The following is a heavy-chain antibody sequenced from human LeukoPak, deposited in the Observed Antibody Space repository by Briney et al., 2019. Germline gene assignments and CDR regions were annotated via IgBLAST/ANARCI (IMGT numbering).Heavy chain of an antibody. CDR3: ARGGYYDSSGYWWNDAFDI. CDR1: GDTFSSYA. D-gene: IGHD3-22*01. CDR2: IIPIFGTA. V-gene: IGHV1-69*05. J-gene: IGHJ3*02. Sequence: ASVKVSCKASGDTFSSYAISWVRQAPGQGLEWMGRIIPIFGTANYAQKFQGRVTITTDESTSTAYMELSSLRSEDTAVYYCARGGYYDSSGYWWNDAFDIWGQGTMVTVSS.